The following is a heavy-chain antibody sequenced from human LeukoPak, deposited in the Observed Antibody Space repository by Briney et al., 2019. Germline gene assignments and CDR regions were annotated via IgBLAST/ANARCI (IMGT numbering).Heavy chain of an antibody. J-gene: IGHJ2*01. D-gene: IGHD2-15*01. CDR3: ARDWPPLYCSGGSCYRQQAWYFDL. V-gene: IGHV4-59*12. Sequence: SETLSLTCTVSGGSISSYFWSWIRQPPGKGLEWIGYIYSSGNTNYNPSLKSRVTISVDRSKNQFSLKLSSVTAADTAVYYCARDWPPLYCSGGSCYRQQAWYFDLWGRGTLVTVSS. CDR2: IYSSGNT. CDR1: GGSISSYF.